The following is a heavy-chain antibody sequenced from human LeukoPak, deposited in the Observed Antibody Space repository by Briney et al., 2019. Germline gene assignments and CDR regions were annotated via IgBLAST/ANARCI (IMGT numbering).Heavy chain of an antibody. CDR2: ISHDGSNK. CDR3: ARDPNTYCGGECSIDY. D-gene: IGHD2-21*01. J-gene: IGHJ4*02. CDR1: GFTFSRYA. Sequence: GGSLRLSCAASGFTFSRYAMHWVRQAPGKGLEWVTIISHDGSNKYYADSVKGRFTISRDNSKNTLFLQMNSLRAEDTAVYYCARDPNTYCGGECSIDYWGQGTLSPSPQ. V-gene: IGHV3-30-3*01.